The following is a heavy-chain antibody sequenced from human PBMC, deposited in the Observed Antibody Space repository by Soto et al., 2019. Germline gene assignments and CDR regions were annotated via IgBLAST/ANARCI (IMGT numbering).Heavy chain of an antibody. CDR3: ARGIAAAGPSFDY. J-gene: IGHJ4*02. Sequence: SETLSLTCTVSGGSISSYYWSWIRQPPGKGLEWIGYIYYSGSTNYNPSLKSRVTISVDTSKNQFSLKLSSVTAADTAVYYCARGIAAAGPSFDYWGQGTLVTVSS. D-gene: IGHD6-13*01. CDR1: GGSISSYY. CDR2: IYYSGST. V-gene: IGHV4-59*01.